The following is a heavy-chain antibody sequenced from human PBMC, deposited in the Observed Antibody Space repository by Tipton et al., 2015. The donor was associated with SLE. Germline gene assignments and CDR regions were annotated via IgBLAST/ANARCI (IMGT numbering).Heavy chain of an antibody. D-gene: IGHD1-14*01. V-gene: IGHV4-38-2*01. CDR3: ARGKTRVEY. Sequence: TLSLTCAVSGYSISSDYYWGWIRQPPGKGLECIGSLYHSGTTYYNPSLKSRVTISVDTSKNEFSLRMTSVTAGDTAVYYCARGKTRVEYWGQGTLVTVSS. CDR1: GYSISSDYY. J-gene: IGHJ4*02. CDR2: LYHSGTT.